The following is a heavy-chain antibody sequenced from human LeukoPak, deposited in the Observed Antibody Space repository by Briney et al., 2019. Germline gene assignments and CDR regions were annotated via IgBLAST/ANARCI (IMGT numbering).Heavy chain of an antibody. Sequence: GESLKISCKGSGYSFTTSWIGWVRQMPGKGLEWMGIIYPSDSDTRYSPSFQGQVTISADKSISTAYLQWNSLKASDTAMYYCARRGKTGGDGSGSYYTLDYWGQGALVTVSS. V-gene: IGHV5-51*01. D-gene: IGHD3-10*01. CDR1: GYSFTTSW. CDR2: IYPSDSDT. J-gene: IGHJ4*02. CDR3: ARRGKTGGDGSGSYYTLDY.